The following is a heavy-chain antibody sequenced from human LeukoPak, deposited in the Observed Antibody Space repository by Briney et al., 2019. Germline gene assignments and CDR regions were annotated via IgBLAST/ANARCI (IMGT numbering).Heavy chain of an antibody. J-gene: IGHJ5*02. D-gene: IGHD2-21*01. Sequence: SETLSLTCTVSGGSISSSSYYWGWNRQPPGKGLEWIGSVYYSGSTYYNPSLKSRVTISVDTSKNQFSLKLSSVTAADTAVYYCARFVVNWFDPWGQGTLVTVSS. CDR2: VYYSGST. CDR1: GGSISSSSYY. V-gene: IGHV4-39*07. CDR3: ARFVVNWFDP.